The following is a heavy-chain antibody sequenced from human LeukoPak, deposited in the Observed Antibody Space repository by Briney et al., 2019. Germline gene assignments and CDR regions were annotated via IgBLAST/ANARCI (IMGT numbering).Heavy chain of an antibody. J-gene: IGHJ4*02. D-gene: IGHD3-22*01. CDR3: ARDYYDSSGYSVY. CDR2: MNPNSGNT. Sequence: GASVKVSCKASGYTFTSYDINWVRQATGQGLEWMGWMNPNSGNTGYAQKFQGRVTITRDTSISTAYMELSRLRSDDTAVYYCARDYYDSSGYSVYWGQGTLVTVSS. V-gene: IGHV1-8*03. CDR1: GYTFTSYD.